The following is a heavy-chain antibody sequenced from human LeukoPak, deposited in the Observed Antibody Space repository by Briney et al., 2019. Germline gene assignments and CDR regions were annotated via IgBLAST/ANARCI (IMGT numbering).Heavy chain of an antibody. CDR2: IKCKTDGGTT. CDR3: TTDDSSSPYYYYYMDV. V-gene: IGHV3-15*01. Sequence: GGALRLSCAASLFTFRSYAMSWVRQAPGKGGEGVGRIKCKTDGGTTDYAAPVKGRFTISRDDSKNTLYLQMNSLKTEDTAVYYCTTDDSSSPYYYYYMDVWGKGTTVTVSS. CDR1: LFTFRSYA. J-gene: IGHJ6*03. D-gene: IGHD6-13*01.